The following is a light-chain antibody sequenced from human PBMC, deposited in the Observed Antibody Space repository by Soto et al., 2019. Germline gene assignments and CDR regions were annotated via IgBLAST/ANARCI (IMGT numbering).Light chain of an antibody. V-gene: IGLV2-8*01. CDR2: EVN. Sequence: QSVLTQPPSASGSPGQSVTISFTGTSSDIGAYNYVSWFQQHPGEAPKLIISEVNTRPSGVPNRFSGSKSGNTASLTVSGLQAEYEADYYCTSYGGRDNLIFGGGTKLTVL. CDR3: TSYGGRDNLI. J-gene: IGLJ2*01. CDR1: SSDIGAYNY.